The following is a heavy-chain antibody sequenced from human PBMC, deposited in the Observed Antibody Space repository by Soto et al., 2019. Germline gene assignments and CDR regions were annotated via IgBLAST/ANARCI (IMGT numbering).Heavy chain of an antibody. CDR1: GRSMISYY. CDR2: IYTGGNT. J-gene: IGHJ4*02. D-gene: IGHD3-3*02. Sequence: SETLSLTCNVSGRSMISYYWSWIRQPARKGLEWIGRIYTGGNTNYNPSLKSRVTMSVDTSKSQFSLSLTSVTAADTAVYYCAREGDDRHFFFDSWGQGTLVTVSS. V-gene: IGHV4-4*07. CDR3: AREGDDRHFFFDS.